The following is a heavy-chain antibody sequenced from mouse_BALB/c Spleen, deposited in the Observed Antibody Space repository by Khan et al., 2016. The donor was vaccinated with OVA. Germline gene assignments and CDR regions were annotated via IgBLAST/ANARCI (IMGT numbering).Heavy chain of an antibody. CDR1: GYTFTTYW. CDR3: ARRGVYGIFAD. CDR2: INPSTGYT. D-gene: IGHD2-1*01. V-gene: IGHV1-7*01. J-gene: IGHJ3*01. Sequence: QVQLQQSGAELAKPGASVKMSCKASGYTFTTYWMHWVKQRPGQGLEWIGYINPSTGYTEYNQKFKDKATLTADKSSSTAYMQLSSLTSEDSAVYYCARRGVYGIFADGGQGTWVTVSA.